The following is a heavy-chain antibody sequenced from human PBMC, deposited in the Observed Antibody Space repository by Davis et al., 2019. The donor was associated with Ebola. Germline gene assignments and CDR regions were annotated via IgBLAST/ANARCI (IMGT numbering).Heavy chain of an antibody. J-gene: IGHJ5*02. Sequence: GGSLRLSCAASGFTFSSYAMHWVRQAPGKGLEWVAVISYDGSNKYYADSVKGRFTISRDNSKNTLYLQMNSLRAEDTAVYYCAKDMGGYCSGGSCHGGWFDPWGQGTLVTVSS. CDR2: ISYDGSNK. V-gene: IGHV3-30-3*01. CDR3: AKDMGGYCSGGSCHGGWFDP. D-gene: IGHD2-15*01. CDR1: GFTFSSYA.